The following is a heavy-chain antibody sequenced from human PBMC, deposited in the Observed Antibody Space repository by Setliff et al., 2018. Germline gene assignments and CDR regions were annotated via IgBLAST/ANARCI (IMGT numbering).Heavy chain of an antibody. J-gene: IGHJ4*02. CDR2: IDQGSRG. D-gene: IGHD3-22*01. V-gene: IGHV3-23*01. CDR1: GFTFRDYS. CDR3: AKEVPYDNGFIYLDY. Sequence: GGSLRLSCATSGFTFRDYSLTWVRQAPGKGLEWVSGIDQGSRGYCPDSMKGRFSISRDNSKHTVYLQMDSLRAEDTAVYYCAKEVPYDNGFIYLDYWGLGTLVTVSS.